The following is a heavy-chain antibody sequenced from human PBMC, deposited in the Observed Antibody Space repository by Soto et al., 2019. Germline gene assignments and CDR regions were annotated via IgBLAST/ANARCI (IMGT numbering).Heavy chain of an antibody. V-gene: IGHV1-8*01. CDR3: ARLNIVLVPAAPYYYYGMDV. CDR2: MNPNSGNT. Sequence: ASVKVSCKASGYTFTSYDINWVRQATGQGLEWMGWMNPNSGNTGYAQKFQGRVTMTRNTSISTAYMELSSLRSEDTAVYYCARLNIVLVPAAPYYYYGMDVGGQGTTVTVSS. CDR1: GYTFTSYD. J-gene: IGHJ6*02. D-gene: IGHD2-2*01.